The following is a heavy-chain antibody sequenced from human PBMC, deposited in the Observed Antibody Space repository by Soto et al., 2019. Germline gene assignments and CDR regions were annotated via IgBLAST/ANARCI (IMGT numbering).Heavy chain of an antibody. V-gene: IGHV1-2*02. J-gene: IGHJ4*02. Sequence: ASVKVSCKASGYTFTGYDMHWVRQAPGQGLEWMGWINPNSGDTNYAQKFQGRVTMTRDTSINTAYMELSRLRSDDTAVYYCERGMRDPSHYDSSGYYFIGYWGQGTLVTVSS. CDR3: ERGMRDPSHYDSSGYYFIGY. CDR1: GYTFTGYD. D-gene: IGHD3-22*01. CDR2: INPNSGDT.